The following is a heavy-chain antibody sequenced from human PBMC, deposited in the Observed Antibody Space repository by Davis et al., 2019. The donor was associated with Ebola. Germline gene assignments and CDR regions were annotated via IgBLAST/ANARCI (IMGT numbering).Heavy chain of an antibody. CDR1: GFTFRNYG. CDR2: ISYDGSNK. V-gene: IGHV3-30*18. D-gene: IGHD2-2*01. J-gene: IGHJ4*02. CDR3: AKDRVVVVPAAMDHYFDY. Sequence: GESLKISCAASGFTFRNYGMHWVRQAPGKGLEWVAVISYDGSNKYYADSVKGRFTVSRDNSKNTMYLQMNSLRAVDTAVYYCAKDRVVVVPAAMDHYFDYWGQGTLVTVSS.